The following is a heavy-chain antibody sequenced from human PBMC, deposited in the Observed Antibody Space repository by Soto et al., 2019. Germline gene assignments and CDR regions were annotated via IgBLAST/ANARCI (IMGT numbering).Heavy chain of an antibody. Sequence: EVQLLASGGGLVQPGGSLRLSCAASGFTFSSYAMSWVRQAPGKGLEWVSAIRGSGGSTYYADSVKGRFTISRDNSKNTLYLQMNSLRAEDTAVYYCAKDFYSGRYLRPFDYWGQGTLVTVSS. J-gene: IGHJ4*02. D-gene: IGHD1-26*01. CDR1: GFTFSSYA. CDR2: IRGSGGST. CDR3: AKDFYSGRYLRPFDY. V-gene: IGHV3-23*01.